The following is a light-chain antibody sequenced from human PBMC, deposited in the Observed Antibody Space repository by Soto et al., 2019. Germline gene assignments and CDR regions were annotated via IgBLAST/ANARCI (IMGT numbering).Light chain of an antibody. CDR3: SSYTTSYSLL. V-gene: IGLV2-14*03. CDR1: SSDVGYSNS. J-gene: IGLJ2*01. Sequence: QSALTQPASVSGSPGQSITISCTGTSSDVGYSNSVSWYQQHPGKAPKLMIYDVTTRPSGVSNRFSGSKSDNTASLTISGLQAEDEADYYCSSYTTSYSLLFGGGTQLTVL. CDR2: DVT.